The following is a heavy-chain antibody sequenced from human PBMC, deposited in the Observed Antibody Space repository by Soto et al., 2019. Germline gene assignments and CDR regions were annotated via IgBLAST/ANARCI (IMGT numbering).Heavy chain of an antibody. CDR1: GGSIRSTNW. J-gene: IGHJ6*02. CDR3: ARDLDRYCSVTSCHAMDV. CDR2: VYHNGTS. V-gene: IGHV4-4*02. D-gene: IGHD2-15*01. Sequence: VHLQESGPGLVKPSGTVSLTCVVSGGSIRSTNWWAWVRQTPGKGLEWIGEVYHNGTSNYNPSRKGRATISVDRSKDQVSLRLNSVIDADTAVYYCARDLDRYCSVTSCHAMDVWGQGTPVTVSS.